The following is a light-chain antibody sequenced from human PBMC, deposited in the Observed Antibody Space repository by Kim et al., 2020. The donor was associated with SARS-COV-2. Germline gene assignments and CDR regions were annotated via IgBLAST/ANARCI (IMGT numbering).Light chain of an antibody. J-gene: IGLJ3*02. CDR1: SGGIASNY. Sequence: GETGTLSCTRSSGGIASNYVQWYQQRPGSAPTTVIYEDNQRPSGVPDRVSGSIDISSNSASLTISGLKTEDEADYYCQSYDGTTWVFGGGTQLTVL. CDR3: QSYDGTTWV. CDR2: EDN. V-gene: IGLV6-57*03.